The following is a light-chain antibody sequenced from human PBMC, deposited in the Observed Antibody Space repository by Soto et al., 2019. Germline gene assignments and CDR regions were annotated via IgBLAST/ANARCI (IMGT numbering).Light chain of an antibody. Sequence: QSVLTQPASVSGSPGQSITISCTGTSSDVGGYNFVSWYQQRPGKAPKFMIFEVTNRPSGISDRFSGSKSGNTASLTISGLQAEDEADYYCCSYAGSYTYVFGTGTKVTVL. J-gene: IGLJ1*01. V-gene: IGLV2-14*01. CDR3: CSYAGSYTYV. CDR2: EVT. CDR1: SSDVGGYNF.